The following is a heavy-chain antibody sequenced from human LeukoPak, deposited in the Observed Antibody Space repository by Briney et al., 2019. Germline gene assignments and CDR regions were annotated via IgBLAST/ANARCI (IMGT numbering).Heavy chain of an antibody. CDR1: GCTFTYHY. Sequence: GGSLILSCAASGCTFTYHYMSWVRQAPGKGLAWVSYISSSGDITYYADSVKGRFTVSRDNAKNSLYLQMNSLRAEDTAVYYCPREHYHYASGHWAQGTLVTVSS. V-gene: IGHV3-11*04. D-gene: IGHD3-10*01. CDR3: PREHYHYASGH. CDR2: ISSSGDIT. J-gene: IGHJ4*02.